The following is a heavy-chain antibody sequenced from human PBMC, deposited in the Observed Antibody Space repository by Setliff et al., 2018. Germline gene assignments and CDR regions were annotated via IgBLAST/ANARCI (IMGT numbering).Heavy chain of an antibody. CDR2: IYPSGGSI. D-gene: IGHD4-17*01. J-gene: IGHJ5*02. Sequence: ASVKVSCKASGYTLTNYYMHWVRQAPGQGLEWMGIIYPSGGSISYAQKFQGRVTMTRDTSTSTVYVELSSLRSEDTAVYYCARDSYGDNLPYNWFAPWGQGTLVTVSS. CDR3: ARDSYGDNLPYNWFAP. CDR1: GYTLTNYY. V-gene: IGHV1-46*01.